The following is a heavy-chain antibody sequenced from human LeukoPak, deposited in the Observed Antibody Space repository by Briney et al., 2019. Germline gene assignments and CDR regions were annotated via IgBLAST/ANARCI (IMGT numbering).Heavy chain of an antibody. V-gene: IGHV1-46*01. J-gene: IGHJ4*02. CDR2: INPSGGST. Sequence: ASVTVSCKASGYTFTSYYMHWVRQAPGQGLEWMGIINPSGGSTSYAQKFQGRVTMTRDTSTSTVYMELSSLRSEDTAVYYCARDTSTVRGVTYYFDYWGQGTLVTVSS. CDR3: ARDTSTVRGVTYYFDY. CDR1: GYTFTSYY. D-gene: IGHD3-10*01.